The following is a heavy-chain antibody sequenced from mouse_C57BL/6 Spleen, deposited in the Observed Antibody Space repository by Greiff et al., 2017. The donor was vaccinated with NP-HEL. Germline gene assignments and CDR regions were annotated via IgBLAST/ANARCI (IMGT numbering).Heavy chain of an antibody. CDR3: ARGDITTVTCDY. Sequence: EVKLVESGPELVKPGASVKISCKASGYSFTGYYMNWVKQSPEKSLEWIGEINPSTGGTTYNQKFKAKATLTVDKSSSTAYMQLKSLTSEDSAVYYCARGDITTVTCDYWGQGTTLTVSS. CDR2: INPSTGGT. J-gene: IGHJ2*01. V-gene: IGHV1-42*01. CDR1: GYSFTGYY. D-gene: IGHD1-1*01.